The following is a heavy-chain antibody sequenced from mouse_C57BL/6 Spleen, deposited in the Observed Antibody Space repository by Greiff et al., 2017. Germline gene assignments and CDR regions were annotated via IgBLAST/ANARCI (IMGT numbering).Heavy chain of an antibody. J-gene: IGHJ4*01. CDR1: GFSLTSYG. D-gene: IGHD2-4*01. V-gene: IGHV2-2*01. CDR3: ARLYDYDDAY. Sequence: QVQLQQSGPGLVQPSQSLSITCTVSGFSLTSYGVHWVRQSPGKGLEWLGVIWSGGSTDYNAAFISRLSISKDNSKSQVFFKMNSLQADDTAIYYCARLYDYDDAYWGQGTSVTVSS. CDR2: IWSGGST.